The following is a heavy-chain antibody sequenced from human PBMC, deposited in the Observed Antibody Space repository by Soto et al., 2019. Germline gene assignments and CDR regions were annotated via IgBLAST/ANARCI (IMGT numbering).Heavy chain of an antibody. D-gene: IGHD2-15*01. CDR2: ISYDGSNK. V-gene: IGHV3-30*18. CDR1: GFTFSSYG. J-gene: IGHJ4*02. CDR3: AKGRARRLYCSGGSCYFFDY. Sequence: GGSLRLSCAVSGFTFSSYGMHWVRQSPGKGLEWVAVISYDGSNKYYADSVKGRFTISRDNSKNTLYLQMNSLRAEDTAVYYCAKGRARRLYCSGGSCYFFDYWGQGTLVTVSS.